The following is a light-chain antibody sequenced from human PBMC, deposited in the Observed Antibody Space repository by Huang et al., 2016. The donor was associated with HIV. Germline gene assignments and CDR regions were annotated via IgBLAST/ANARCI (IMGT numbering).Light chain of an antibody. CDR3: QQYNNWPPLT. J-gene: IGKJ4*01. CDR2: RAS. CDR1: QSIISN. Sequence: EVVMTQSPNTLSVSPGERATLSCRASQSIISNLAWYQQKPGQAPGLLIYRASARGAGVPDRFSGSGSGTEFTLTISSLQSEDFAIYYCQQYNNWPPLTFGGGTKVEI. V-gene: IGKV3-15*01.